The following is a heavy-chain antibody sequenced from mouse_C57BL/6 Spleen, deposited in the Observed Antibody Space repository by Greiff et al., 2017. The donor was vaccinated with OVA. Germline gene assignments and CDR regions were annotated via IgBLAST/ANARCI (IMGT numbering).Heavy chain of an antibody. CDR2: IYPGSGNT. V-gene: IGHV1-76*01. Sequence: QVQLQQSGAELVRPGASVKLSCKASGYTFTDYYINWVKQRPGQGLEWIARIYPGSGNTYYNEKFKGKATLTAEKSSSTAYMQLSSLTSEDSAVYFCARSDYDDGYWYFDVWGTGTTVTVSS. D-gene: IGHD2-4*01. CDR1: GYTFTDYY. J-gene: IGHJ1*03. CDR3: ARSDYDDGYWYFDV.